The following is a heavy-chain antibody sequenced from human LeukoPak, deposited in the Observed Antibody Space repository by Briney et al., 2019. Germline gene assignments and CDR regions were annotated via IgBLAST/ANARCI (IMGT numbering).Heavy chain of an antibody. D-gene: IGHD2-2*01. CDR3: ARGPIVVVPAAIQRRKQQLVSNGNWFDP. CDR2: ISAYNGNT. CDR1: GYTFTSYG. J-gene: IGHJ5*02. V-gene: IGHV1-18*04. Sequence: ASVKVSCKASGYTFTSYGISWVRQAPGQGLEWMGWISAYNGNTNYAQKLQGRVTMTTDTSTSTAYMELRSLRSDDTAVYYCARGPIVVVPAAIQRRKQQLVSNGNWFDPWGQGTLVTVSS.